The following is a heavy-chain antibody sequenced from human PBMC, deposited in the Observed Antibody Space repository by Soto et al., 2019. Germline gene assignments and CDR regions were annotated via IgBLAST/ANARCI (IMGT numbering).Heavy chain of an antibody. CDR2: IIPSFGTA. CDR3: ALASFGPGYSAGKGWFDP. Sequence: QVHLVQSGAEVKKPGTSVRVSCKASGGAVSDYVIAWVRQAPGQGPEWMGGIIPSFGTANYAQTFLGRVTMTADKTTNAAYLELNSLTYEDTAVYYCALASFGPGYSAGKGWFDPWGQGTLVTVSS. J-gene: IGHJ5*02. CDR1: GGAVSDYV. V-gene: IGHV1-69*06. D-gene: IGHD1-26*01.